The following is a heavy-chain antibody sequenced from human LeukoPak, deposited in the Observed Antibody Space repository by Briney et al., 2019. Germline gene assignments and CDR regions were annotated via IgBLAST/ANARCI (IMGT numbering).Heavy chain of an antibody. CDR2: INPSGGST. J-gene: IGHJ4*02. CDR3: ARPAYYYDSIGYYEDGRFDY. V-gene: IGHV1-46*03. CDR1: GYTFTSYY. D-gene: IGHD3-22*01. Sequence: ASVKVSCKASGYTFTSYYMHWVRQAPGQGLEWMGIINPSGGSTSYAQKFQGRVTMTRDTSTSTVYMELSSLRSEDTAVYYCARPAYYYDSIGYYEDGRFDYWGQGTLVTVSS.